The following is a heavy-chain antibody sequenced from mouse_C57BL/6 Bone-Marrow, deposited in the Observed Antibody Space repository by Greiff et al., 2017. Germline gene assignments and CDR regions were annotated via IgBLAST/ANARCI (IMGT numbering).Heavy chain of an antibody. CDR2: IYPGSGNT. Sequence: QVQLQQSGAELVRPGASVKLSCKASGYTFTDYYINWVKQRPGQGLEWIAWIYPGSGNTYYNEKFKGKATLTAEKSSSTAYMQLSSLTSEDSAVYFCARRDYDGGDAMDYWGQGTSVTVSS. V-gene: IGHV1-76*01. J-gene: IGHJ4*01. D-gene: IGHD2-4*01. CDR1: GYTFTDYY. CDR3: ARRDYDGGDAMDY.